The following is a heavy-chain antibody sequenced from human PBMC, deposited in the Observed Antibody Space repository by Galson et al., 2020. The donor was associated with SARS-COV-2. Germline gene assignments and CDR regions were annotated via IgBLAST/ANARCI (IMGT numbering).Heavy chain of an antibody. J-gene: IGHJ4*02. Sequence: GESLKISCTASGFTLSAHYVDWVRQAPGKGLEWVGRTRDKPNGYSTEYAASVQGRLTISRDDSRNSVYLQMNRLKAEDTAVYYCIRVYTSGWLDYWGQGTLVTVSS. CDR2: TRDKPNGYST. CDR3: IRVYTSGWLDY. CDR1: GFTLSAHY. D-gene: IGHD6-19*01. V-gene: IGHV3-72*01.